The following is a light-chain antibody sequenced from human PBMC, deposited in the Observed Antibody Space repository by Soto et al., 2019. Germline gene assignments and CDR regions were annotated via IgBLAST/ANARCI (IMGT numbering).Light chain of an antibody. Sequence: IPMTQSPSTLSASVGDRVNITCRASQSISSWLAWYQQKAGEAPKLLMYKASTLDSGVPSRFSGSGSGTEFTLTISSLQPEDFATYYCQQYNNYAFTFGPGTKVDFK. CDR3: QQYNNYAFT. V-gene: IGKV1-5*03. J-gene: IGKJ3*01. CDR2: KAS. CDR1: QSISSW.